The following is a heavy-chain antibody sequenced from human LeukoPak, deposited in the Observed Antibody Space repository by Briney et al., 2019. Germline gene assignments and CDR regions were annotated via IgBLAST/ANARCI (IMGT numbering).Heavy chain of an antibody. J-gene: IGHJ6*03. CDR2: IYTSGST. D-gene: IGHD4-11*01. V-gene: IGHV4-4*09. CDR3: ASSRTVSYYYYMDV. Sequence: SETLSLTCTVSGGSISSYYWSWIRQPPGKGLEWIGYIYTSGSTNYNPSLKSRVTISVDTSKNQFSLKLSSVTAADTAVYYCASSRTVSYYYYMDVWSKGTTVTVSS. CDR1: GGSISSYY.